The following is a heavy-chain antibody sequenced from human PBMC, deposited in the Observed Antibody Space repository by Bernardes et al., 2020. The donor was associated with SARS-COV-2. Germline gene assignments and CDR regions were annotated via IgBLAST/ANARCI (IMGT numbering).Heavy chain of an antibody. V-gene: IGHV3-9*01. CDR2: ISWNSGSI. D-gene: IGHD3-10*01. CDR1: GFTFSSYG. J-gene: IGHJ4*02. Sequence: GGSLRLSCAASGFTFSSYGMHWVRQAPGKGLEWVSSISWNSGSIGYADSVKGRFTISRDNAKNSLYLQMNFLRAEDTALYYCAKDYGSGSSFFDYWGQGTLVTVSS. CDR3: AKDYGSGSSFFDY.